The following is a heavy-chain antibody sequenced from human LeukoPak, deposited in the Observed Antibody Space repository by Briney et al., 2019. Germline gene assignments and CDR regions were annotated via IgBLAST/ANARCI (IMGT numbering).Heavy chain of an antibody. J-gene: IGHJ4*02. Sequence: GGSLRLSCAASGFTFSKYWMLWVRQAPAKGLDSVSRINTDGTVTTYAASVKGRFTVSRDNADNTMFLQMNSVRDEDTAVYYCETKQWLAPPPDSWGQGTPVTVSS. CDR1: GFTFSKYW. CDR2: INTDGTVT. CDR3: ETKQWLAPPPDS. D-gene: IGHD6-19*01. V-gene: IGHV3-74*01.